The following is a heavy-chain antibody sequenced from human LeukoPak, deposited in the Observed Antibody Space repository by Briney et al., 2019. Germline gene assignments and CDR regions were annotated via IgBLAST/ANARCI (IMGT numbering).Heavy chain of an antibody. D-gene: IGHD6-19*01. CDR1: GFTFSSYS. CDR2: ISSSSSYI. V-gene: IGHV3-21*01. Sequence: GGSLRLSCAASGFTFSSYSMNWVRQAPGKGLEWVSSISSSSSYIYYADSVKGRFTISRDNAKNSLYLQMNSLRAEDTAVYYCAKPPPFDASGWSIDDWGPGALVTVSS. J-gene: IGHJ4*02. CDR3: AKPPPFDASGWSIDD.